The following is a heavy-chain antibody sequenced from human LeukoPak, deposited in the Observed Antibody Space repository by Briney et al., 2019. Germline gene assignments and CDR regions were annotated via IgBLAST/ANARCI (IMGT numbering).Heavy chain of an antibody. CDR1: GGTFSSYA. CDR2: IIPIFGTA. V-gene: IGHV1-69*06. J-gene: IGHJ6*03. Sequence: SVKVSCKASGGTFSSYAISWVRQAPGQGLEWMGGIIPIFGTANYAQKFQGRVTIIADKFTSTAYMELSSLRSEDTAVYYCARVVIAVAGPRVGYYYYYMDVWGKGTTVTVSS. CDR3: ARVVIAVAGPRVGYYYYYMDV. D-gene: IGHD6-19*01.